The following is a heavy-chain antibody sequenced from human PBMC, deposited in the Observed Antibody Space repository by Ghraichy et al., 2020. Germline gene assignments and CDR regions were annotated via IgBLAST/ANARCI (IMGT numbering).Heavy chain of an antibody. J-gene: IGHJ3*02. V-gene: IGHV3-7*03. Sequence: GGSLRLSCAASEFRFNKHSMIWARQAPGKGLEYLANIKEDESEKYYVDSVNGRFTISRDNAKNTLYFQMNSLRAEDTAIYFCARFNSGRSYGDAFDIWGQGTTVIVSS. CDR3: ARFNSGRSYGDAFDI. D-gene: IGHD1-26*01. CDR1: EFRFNKHS. CDR2: IKEDESEK.